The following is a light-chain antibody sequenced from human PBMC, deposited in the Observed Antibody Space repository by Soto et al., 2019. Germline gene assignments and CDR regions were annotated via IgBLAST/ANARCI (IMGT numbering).Light chain of an antibody. CDR3: QQYNSYWT. CDR2: KAS. Sequence: DIQMTQSPSTLSASVGDRVTISCRASQSISSWLAWYHQKPGKSPKLLIYKASSLESGVPSRFSGSGSGTEFTLTISSLQPDDFSTYYCQQYNSYWTFGQGTKVDI. J-gene: IGKJ1*01. CDR1: QSISSW. V-gene: IGKV1-5*03.